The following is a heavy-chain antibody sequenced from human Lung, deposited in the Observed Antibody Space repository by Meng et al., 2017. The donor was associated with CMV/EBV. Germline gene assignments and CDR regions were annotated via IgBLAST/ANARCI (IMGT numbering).Heavy chain of an antibody. CDR2: INNDESRK. CDR1: GFTFSRYW. D-gene: IGHD4-17*01. V-gene: IGHV3-74*01. J-gene: IGHJ4*02. CDR3: ARERFDYGDYGHDY. Sequence: ESLKISCAASGFTFSRYWMHWARQAPGKGLVWVSRINNDESRKTYADSVKGRFTISRDSAKNTLYLQMNSLRAEDTAVYYCARERFDYGDYGHDYWGEGXLVTFSS.